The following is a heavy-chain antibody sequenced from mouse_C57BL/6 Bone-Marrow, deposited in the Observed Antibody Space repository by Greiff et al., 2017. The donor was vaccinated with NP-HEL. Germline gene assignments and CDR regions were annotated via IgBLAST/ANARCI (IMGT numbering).Heavy chain of an antibody. Sequence: QVQLQQPGAELVKPGASVTMSCKASGYTFTSYWITWVKQRPGQGLAWIGDIYPGSGSTNYNEKFKSKATLTVDTSSSTAYMQLSSLTSEDSAVYYCASHRAPYGNFAYWGQGTLVTVSA. CDR3: ASHRAPYGNFAY. J-gene: IGHJ3*01. CDR2: IYPGSGST. V-gene: IGHV1-55*01. CDR1: GYTFTSYW. D-gene: IGHD2-1*01.